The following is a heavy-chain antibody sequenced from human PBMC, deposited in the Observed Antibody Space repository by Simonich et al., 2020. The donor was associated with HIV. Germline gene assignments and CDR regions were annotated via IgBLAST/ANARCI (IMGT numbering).Heavy chain of an antibody. CDR3: ARSIVAAGFGGAFDI. CDR2: INPNSGGT. V-gene: IGHV1-2*02. D-gene: IGHD6-13*01. Sequence: QVQLEQSGAEVKKPGASVKVSCKASGYTFTGYFIHWVRQAHGQGLEWMGWINPNSGGTNYAQKFQGRVTMTRDTSISTAYMELSRLRSDDTAVYYCARSIVAAGFGGAFDIWGQGTMVTVSS. J-gene: IGHJ3*02. CDR1: GYTFTGYF.